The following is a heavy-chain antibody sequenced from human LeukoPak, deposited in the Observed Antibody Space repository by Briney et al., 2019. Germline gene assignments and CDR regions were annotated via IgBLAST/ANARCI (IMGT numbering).Heavy chain of an antibody. V-gene: IGHV3-23*01. J-gene: IGHJ3*02. D-gene: IGHD3-22*01. CDR1: GFIFSNYA. CDR2: ISDSGGST. CDR3: ARELTTFYYDISGYYGHAFDI. Sequence: GGSLRLSCVVSGFIFSNYAMTRVRQAPGKGLEWVSVISDSGGSTNYADSVKGRFTISRDNCKNTLFLQMNSLRAEDTAVYYCARELTTFYYDISGYYGHAFDIWGQGTMVTVSS.